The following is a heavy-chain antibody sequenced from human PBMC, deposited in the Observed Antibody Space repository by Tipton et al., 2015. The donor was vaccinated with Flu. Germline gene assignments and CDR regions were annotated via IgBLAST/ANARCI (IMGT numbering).Heavy chain of an antibody. CDR3: ARAESGSYSFDY. CDR1: GGSISSTSYY. Sequence: TLSLTCTVSGGSISSTSYYWGWIRQPPGKGLEWIGRIYTSGSTNYNPSLKSRVTMSVDTSKNQFSLKLSSVTAADTAVYYCARAESGSYSFDYWGQGTLVTVSS. CDR2: IYTSGST. J-gene: IGHJ4*02. D-gene: IGHD1-26*01. V-gene: IGHV4-39*07.